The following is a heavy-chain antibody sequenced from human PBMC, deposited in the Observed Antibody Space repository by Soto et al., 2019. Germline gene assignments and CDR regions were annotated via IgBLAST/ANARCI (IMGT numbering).Heavy chain of an antibody. CDR1: GGSIISGY. CDR2: ISHSGNT. Sequence: SETLSLTCTVSGGSIISGYWSWIRQPPGKGLEWIGYISHSGNTNYNPSVKSRVTLSVDTSKNQFSLRLGSVTTADTAVYYCAGLRGYAGSPIDYWGQGTLVTVSS. D-gene: IGHD2-15*01. CDR3: AGLRGYAGSPIDY. J-gene: IGHJ4*02. V-gene: IGHV4-59*01.